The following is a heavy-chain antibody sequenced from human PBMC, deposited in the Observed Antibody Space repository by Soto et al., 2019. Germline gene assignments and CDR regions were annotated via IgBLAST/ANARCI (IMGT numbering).Heavy chain of an antibody. CDR2: FIPVYRTL. J-gene: IGHJ4*02. CDR1: GGSFGKSA. Sequence: SVKVSCTASGGSFGKSAINWVRQTPGQGLEWLGGFIPVYRTLNYAQKFQGRVTITADESTGTAYMTLSSLASDDTAVYYCATGVIWIGYFTVDSWGQGTRVTVYS. V-gene: IGHV1-69*13. CDR3: ATGVIWIGYFTVDS. D-gene: IGHD3-3*01.